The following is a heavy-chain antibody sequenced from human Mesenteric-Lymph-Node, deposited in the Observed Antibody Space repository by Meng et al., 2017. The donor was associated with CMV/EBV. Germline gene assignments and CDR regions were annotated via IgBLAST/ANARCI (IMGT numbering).Heavy chain of an antibody. CDR1: GSGFSSQY. J-gene: IGHJ3*02. CDR2: IANKANSYTT. D-gene: IGHD5-12*01. CDR3: TRGYSGLAVYALDI. V-gene: IGHV3-72*01. Sequence: GGSLRLSCVASGSGFSSQYMDWVRQAPGKGLEWIGRIANKANSYTTEYAPSVKGRFTISRHDSRNSLFLQMNSLTTEDTALYQCTRGYSGLAVYALDIWGPGTMVTVSS.